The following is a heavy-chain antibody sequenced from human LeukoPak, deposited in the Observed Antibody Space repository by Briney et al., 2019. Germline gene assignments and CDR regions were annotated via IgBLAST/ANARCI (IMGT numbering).Heavy chain of an antibody. D-gene: IGHD5-18*01. V-gene: IGHV3-23*01. J-gene: IGHJ4*02. CDR1: GFSFSSYA. CDR2: ITGSGAST. CDR3: AKEDPAIILGIDY. Sequence: GGSLRLSCAASGFSFSSYAMSWVRQAPGKGLEWVSAITGSGASTYYADSARGRFTISRDNSKNTLFLQLDSLRVEDTAVYYCAKEDPAIILGIDYWGQGALVIVSS.